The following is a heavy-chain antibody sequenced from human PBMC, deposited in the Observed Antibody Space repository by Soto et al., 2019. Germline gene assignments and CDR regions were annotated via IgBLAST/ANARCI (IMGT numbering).Heavy chain of an antibody. CDR3: AKDGRVAGLKPYYFDY. Sequence: QVQLVESGGGVVQPGRSLRLSCAASGFTFSSYGMHGVRQAPGKGLEWVAVISYDGSNKYYADSVKGRFTISRDNSKNTLYLQMNSLRAEDTAVYYCAKDGRVAGLKPYYFDYWGQGTLVTVSS. D-gene: IGHD6-19*01. J-gene: IGHJ4*02. V-gene: IGHV3-30*18. CDR1: GFTFSSYG. CDR2: ISYDGSNK.